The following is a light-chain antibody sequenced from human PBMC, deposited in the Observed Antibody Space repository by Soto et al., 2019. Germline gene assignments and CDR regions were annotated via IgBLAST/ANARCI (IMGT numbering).Light chain of an antibody. CDR2: KVS. J-gene: IGKJ3*01. Sequence: DVVMTQSPLSLPVTLGQPASISCRSSQSLVSSDGDTYLNWFQQRPGQSPRRLIYKVSNRDSGVPDRFSGSGSGTDFTLKISRVEAEDVAMYFCMPGTHWPFTFGPGTKVEIK. CDR3: MPGTHWPFT. CDR1: QSLVSSDGDTY. V-gene: IGKV2-30*01.